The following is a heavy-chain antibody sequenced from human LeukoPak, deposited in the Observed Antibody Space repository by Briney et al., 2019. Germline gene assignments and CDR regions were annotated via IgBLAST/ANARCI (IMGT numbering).Heavy chain of an antibody. J-gene: IGHJ4*02. CDR3: ARGRFPMVRGVIPLGY. D-gene: IGHD3-10*01. CDR1: GGSISSGSYY. V-gene: IGHV4-61*02. Sequence: SETLSLTCTVSGGSISSGSYYWSWIRQPAGKGLEWIGRIYTSGSTNYNPSLKSRVTISVDTSKNQFSLKLSSVTAADTAVYYCARGRFPMVRGVIPLGYWGQGTLVTVSS. CDR2: IYTSGST.